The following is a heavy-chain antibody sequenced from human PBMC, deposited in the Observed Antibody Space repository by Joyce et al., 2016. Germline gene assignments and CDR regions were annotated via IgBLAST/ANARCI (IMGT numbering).Heavy chain of an antibody. CDR1: GFTFSSYA. D-gene: IGHD3-9*01. CDR2: ISYDGSNK. V-gene: IGHV3-30-3*01. J-gene: IGHJ4*02. CDR3: VRDGVDILTGYYARPIDY. Sequence: QVQLVDSGGGVVQPGRSLRLSCAASGFTFSSYAMHWVRQAPGKGLEWVAVISYDGSNKYYADSVKGRFTVSRDNPKNTLYLQMNSLRTEDTAVYYCVRDGVDILTGYYARPIDYWGQGTLVTVSS.